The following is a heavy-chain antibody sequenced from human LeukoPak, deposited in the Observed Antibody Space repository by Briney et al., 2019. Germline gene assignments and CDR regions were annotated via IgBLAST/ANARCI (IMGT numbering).Heavy chain of an antibody. Sequence: GGSLRLSCAASGFTFSSYAMHWVRQAPGKGLEWVAVISYDGSNKYYADSVKGRFTISRDNSKNTLYLQMNSLRAEDTAVYYCAKGDEWELLINYWGQGTLVTVSS. J-gene: IGHJ4*02. D-gene: IGHD1-26*01. CDR3: AKGDEWELLINY. V-gene: IGHV3-30*04. CDR2: ISYDGSNK. CDR1: GFTFSSYA.